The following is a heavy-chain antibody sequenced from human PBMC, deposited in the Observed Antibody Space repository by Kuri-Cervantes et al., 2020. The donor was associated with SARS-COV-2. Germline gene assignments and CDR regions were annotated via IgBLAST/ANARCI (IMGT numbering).Heavy chain of an antibody. J-gene: IGHJ5*02. V-gene: IGHV3-53*01. CDR1: GFTVSSNY. D-gene: IGHD3-10*01. Sequence: GGSLRLSCAASGFTVSSNYMSWVRQAPGKGLEWVSVIYSGGSTYYADSVKGRFTISRDNAKNSLYLQMNSLRAEDTAVYYCARDVAPLYYYGSGGDWFDPWGQGTLVTVSS. CDR2: IYSGGST. CDR3: ARDVAPLYYYGSGGDWFDP.